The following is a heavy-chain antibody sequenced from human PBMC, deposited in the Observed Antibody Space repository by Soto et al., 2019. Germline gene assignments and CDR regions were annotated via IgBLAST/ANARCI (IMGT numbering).Heavy chain of an antibody. CDR1: GFTFSSYA. CDR3: AKDIEEVDRILQRAYNWFDP. Sequence: GGSLRLSCAASGFTFSSYAMSWVRQAPGKGLEWVSAISGSGGSTYYADSVKGRFTISRDNSKNTLYLQMNSLRAEDTAVYYCAKDIEEVDRILQRAYNWFDPWGQGTLVTVS. D-gene: IGHD2-15*01. V-gene: IGHV3-23*01. J-gene: IGHJ5*02. CDR2: ISGSGGST.